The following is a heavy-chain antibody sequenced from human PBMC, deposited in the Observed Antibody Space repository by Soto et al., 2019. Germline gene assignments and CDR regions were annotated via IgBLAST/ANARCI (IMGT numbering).Heavy chain of an antibody. Sequence: EVQLLESGGGLVQPGGSLRLSCAASGFTFSSYAMSWVRQAPGKGLEWVSAISGSGGSTYYADSVKGRFTISRDNSKNTLYRQMNSLRAEDTDVYYCAKGYSSSDGMDVWGQGTTVTVSS. CDR1: GFTFSSYA. J-gene: IGHJ6*02. CDR3: AKGYSSSDGMDV. D-gene: IGHD6-6*01. CDR2: ISGSGGST. V-gene: IGHV3-23*01.